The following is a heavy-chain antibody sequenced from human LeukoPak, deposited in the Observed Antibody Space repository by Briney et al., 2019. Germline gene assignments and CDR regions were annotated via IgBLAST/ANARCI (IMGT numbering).Heavy chain of an antibody. D-gene: IGHD6-13*01. Sequence: SETLSLTCTVSGVSISRYYWSWIRQSPGTGLEWIGYIHYSGSTNYNPSLKSRVIISIGTPNNHFSLNLTSVTAADTAVYYCARSPTRVSGMDVWGQGTTVTVSS. CDR1: GVSISRYY. CDR2: IHYSGST. J-gene: IGHJ6*02. CDR3: ARSPTRVSGMDV. V-gene: IGHV4-59*01.